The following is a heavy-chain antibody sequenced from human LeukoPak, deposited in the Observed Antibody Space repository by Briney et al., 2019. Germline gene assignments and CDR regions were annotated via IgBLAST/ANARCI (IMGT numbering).Heavy chain of an antibody. V-gene: IGHV3-66*01. CDR2: IYSGGST. J-gene: IGHJ4*02. CDR3: ARDPQYNWNYGGY. CDR1: GFTVSSNY. Sequence: GGSLRLSCAASGFTVSSNYMSWVRQAPGKGLEWVSVIYSGGSTYYADSVKGRFTISRDNSKNTLYLQMNSLRAEDTAVYYCARDPQYNWNYGGYWGQGTLVTVSS. D-gene: IGHD1-7*01.